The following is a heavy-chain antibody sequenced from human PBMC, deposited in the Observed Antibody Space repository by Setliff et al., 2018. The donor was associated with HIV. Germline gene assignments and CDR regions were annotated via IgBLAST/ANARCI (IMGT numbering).Heavy chain of an antibody. J-gene: IGHJ3*01. V-gene: IGHV4-34*01. Sequence: SETLSLTCAVYGGSFSAYYWSWIRQPPGKGLEWIGEINHSGSTNYNPSLKTRVTIMVDTSKNQFSLELGSVTAADTAVYYCAREWSYGAFDTFDVWGQGTMVTVSS. D-gene: IGHD5-18*01. CDR3: AREWSYGAFDTFDV. CDR2: INHSGST. CDR1: GGSFSAYY.